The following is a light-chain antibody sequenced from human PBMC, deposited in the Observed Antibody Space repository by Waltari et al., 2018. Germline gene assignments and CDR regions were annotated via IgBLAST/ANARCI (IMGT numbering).Light chain of an antibody. J-gene: IGLJ3*02. CDR1: SSDVGGYNY. V-gene: IGLV2-14*01. CDR3: SSYTSSSTWV. Sequence: QSALTQPASVSGSPGQSITISCTGTSSDVGGYNYVSWYQQHPGKAPKLMIYEVSNRPSGVSHRFSGSKSGNTASLTNSGLQAEDEADYYCSSYTSSSTWVFGGGTKLTVL. CDR2: EVS.